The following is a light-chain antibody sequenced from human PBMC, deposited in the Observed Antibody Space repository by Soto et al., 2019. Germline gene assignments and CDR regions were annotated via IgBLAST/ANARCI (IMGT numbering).Light chain of an antibody. CDR3: QQSYSTPIT. V-gene: IGKV1-39*01. CDR2: AAS. CDR1: QTISNY. Sequence: DIQRTQSPSSLSASVGDRVTIPCRSSQTISNYLNWYQQKPGKAPKLLIYAASSLQSGVPSRFSGSGSGTDFTLTISSLQPEDFATYYCQQSYSTPITFGGGTKVDIK. J-gene: IGKJ4*01.